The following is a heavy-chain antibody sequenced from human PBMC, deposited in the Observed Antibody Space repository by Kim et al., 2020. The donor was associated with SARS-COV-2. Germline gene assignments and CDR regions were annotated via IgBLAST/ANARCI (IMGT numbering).Heavy chain of an antibody. J-gene: IGHJ4*02. Sequence: ASVKVSCKASGYTFTSYGISWVRQAPGQGLEWMGWISAYNGNTNYAQKLQGRVTMTTDTSTSTAYMELRSLRSDDTAVYYCARVLYGSGTVEPDYWGQGTLVTVSS. CDR3: ARVLYGSGTVEPDY. CDR1: GYTFTSYG. CDR2: ISAYNGNT. V-gene: IGHV1-18*04. D-gene: IGHD3-10*01.